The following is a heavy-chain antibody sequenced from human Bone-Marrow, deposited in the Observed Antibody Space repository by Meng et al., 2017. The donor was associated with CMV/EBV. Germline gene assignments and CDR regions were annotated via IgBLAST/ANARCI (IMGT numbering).Heavy chain of an antibody. CDR3: ALVNYYYGMDV. CDR2: ISSSSIYI. D-gene: IGHD3-10*01. CDR1: GFPFSRYR. J-gene: IGHJ6*02. V-gene: IGHV3-21*01. Sequence: GGSLRLSCAASGFPFSRYRMNWVRQAPGKGLEWVSSISSSSIYIDYADSMKGRFTISRDNAKNSLYLQMNSLRAEDTAVYYCALVNYYYGMDVWGQGTTVTVSS.